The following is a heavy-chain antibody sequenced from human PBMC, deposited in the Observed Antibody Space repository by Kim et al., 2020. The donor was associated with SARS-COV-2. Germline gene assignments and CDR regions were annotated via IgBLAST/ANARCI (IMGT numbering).Heavy chain of an antibody. CDR1: GFTFSSYG. D-gene: IGHD2-2*01. V-gene: IGHV3-30*18. Sequence: GGSLRLSCAASGFTFSSYGMHWVRQAPGKGLEWVAVISYDGSNKYYADSVKGRFTISRDNSKNTLYLQMNSLRAEDTAVYYCAKAGYCSSTSCFKVGISWYFDLWGRGTLVTVSS. J-gene: IGHJ2*01. CDR3: AKAGYCSSTSCFKVGISWYFDL. CDR2: ISYDGSNK.